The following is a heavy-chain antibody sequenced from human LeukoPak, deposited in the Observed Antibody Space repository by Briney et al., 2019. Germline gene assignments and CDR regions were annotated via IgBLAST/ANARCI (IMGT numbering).Heavy chain of an antibody. V-gene: IGHV3-23*01. CDR3: AKERSTYSGSYYDYYFDY. D-gene: IGHD1-26*01. Sequence: GGSLRLSCAASGFTFRSYAISWVRQSPGKGLEWVSAISGSGFGTYYADSVKGRFTISRDNSKSTLYLQMNSLRAEDTAVYYCAKERSTYSGSYYDYYFDYWGQRTLVTVSS. CDR1: GFTFRSYA. J-gene: IGHJ4*02. CDR2: ISGSGFGT.